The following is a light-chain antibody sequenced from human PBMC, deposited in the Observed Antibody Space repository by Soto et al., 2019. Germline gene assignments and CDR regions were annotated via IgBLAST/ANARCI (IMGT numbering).Light chain of an antibody. CDR2: GAS. CDR3: QQRSNWPLT. V-gene: IGKV3D-20*02. Sequence: LLPQSPGTLSLSPGERVTLSCRASHSVPTNYLAWYQQKPGQSPRLLIYGASTRATGIPERFSGSGSGTDFTLTISRLEPEDFAVYYCQQRSNWPLTFGGGTKVDIK. CDR1: HSVPTNY. J-gene: IGKJ4*01.